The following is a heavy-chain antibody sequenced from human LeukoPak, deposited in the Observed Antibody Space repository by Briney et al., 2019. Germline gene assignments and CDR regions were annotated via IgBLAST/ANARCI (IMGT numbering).Heavy chain of an antibody. CDR3: ARGGVPAPTYYYYYYGMDV. CDR2: INPNSGGT. Sequence: ASVKVSCKASGYTFTGYYMHWVRQAPGQGLEWMGWINPNSGGTNYAQKFQGWVTMTRDTSISTAYMELSRLRSDDTAVYYCARGGVPAPTYYYYYYGMDVWGQGTTVTVSS. J-gene: IGHJ6*02. D-gene: IGHD3-3*01. CDR1: GYTFTGYY. V-gene: IGHV1-2*04.